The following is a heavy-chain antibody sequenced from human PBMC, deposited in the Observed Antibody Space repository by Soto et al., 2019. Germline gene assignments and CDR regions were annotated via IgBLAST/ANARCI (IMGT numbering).Heavy chain of an antibody. CDR1: GYTFTSYG. CDR3: ARDYNEASRGTIFGVVIIEDWFDP. D-gene: IGHD3-3*01. CDR2: ISAYNGNT. V-gene: IGHV1-18*01. J-gene: IGHJ5*02. Sequence: ASVKVSCKASGYTFTSYGISWVRQAPGQGLEWMGWISAYNGNTNYAQKLQGRVTMTADTSTSTAYMELRSLRSDDTAVYYCARDYNEASRGTIFGVVIIEDWFDPWGQGPLVTVSS.